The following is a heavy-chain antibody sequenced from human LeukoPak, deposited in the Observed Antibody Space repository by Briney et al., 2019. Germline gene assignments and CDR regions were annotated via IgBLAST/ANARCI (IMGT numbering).Heavy chain of an antibody. J-gene: IGHJ6*02. CDR2: ISAYNGYT. D-gene: IGHD3-10*01. CDR1: GYTFTSYG. Sequence: ASVKVSCKASGYTFTSYGISWVRQAPGQGLEWMGWISAYNGYTNYAQDFQGRVTITTDASTSTAYMELRSLRSDDTAVYYCVREVSMVRGVITFYHYIGMDVWGQGTAVTVSS. V-gene: IGHV1-18*01. CDR3: VREVSMVRGVITFYHYIGMDV.